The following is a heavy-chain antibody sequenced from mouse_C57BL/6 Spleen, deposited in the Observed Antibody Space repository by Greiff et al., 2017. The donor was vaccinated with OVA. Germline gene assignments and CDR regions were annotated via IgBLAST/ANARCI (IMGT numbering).Heavy chain of an antibody. CDR2: IYPGSGST. D-gene: IGHD3-2*02. Sequence: QVQLQQPGAELVKPGASVKMSCKASGYTFTSYWITWVKQRPGQGLEWIGDIYPGSGSTNYNEKFKSKATLTVDTSSSTAYLQRSSLTSEDSAVYYCARGTAEATGDYWGQGTTLTVSS. J-gene: IGHJ2*01. CDR1: GYTFTSYW. V-gene: IGHV1-55*01. CDR3: ARGTAEATGDY.